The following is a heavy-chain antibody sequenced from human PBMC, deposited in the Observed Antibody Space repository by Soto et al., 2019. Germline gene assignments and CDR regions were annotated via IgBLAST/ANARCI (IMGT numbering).Heavy chain of an antibody. CDR2: IIPILGIA. CDR1: GGTFSSYT. J-gene: IGHJ4*02. V-gene: IGHV1-69*02. CDR3: ARPDGSWSYYSY. D-gene: IGHD3-10*01. Sequence: QVQLVQSGAEVKKPGSSVKVSCKASGGTFSSYTISWVRQAPGQGLEWMGRIIPILGIANYAQKFQGRVTSTAHKSTSTAYMELSSLRSEDTAVYYCARPDGSWSYYSYWGQGTLVTVSS.